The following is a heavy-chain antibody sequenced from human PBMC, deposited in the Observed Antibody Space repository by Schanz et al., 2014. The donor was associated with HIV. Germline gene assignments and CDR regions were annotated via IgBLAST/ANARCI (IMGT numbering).Heavy chain of an antibody. V-gene: IGHV3-23*01. CDR2: ISVTGDNT. CDR3: AKPEYDSRGNSQSHFDS. J-gene: IGHJ4*02. CDR1: GFTLSGYT. D-gene: IGHD3-22*01. Sequence: EVQLLESGGGLVLPGGSLRVSCAVSGFTLSGYTMSWVRQAPGKGLEWVSSISVTGDNTYYADSVKGRFTISRDNSKNTLYVQMTTLRTEDTAVYYCAKPEYDSRGNSQSHFDSWGQGTLVTVSS.